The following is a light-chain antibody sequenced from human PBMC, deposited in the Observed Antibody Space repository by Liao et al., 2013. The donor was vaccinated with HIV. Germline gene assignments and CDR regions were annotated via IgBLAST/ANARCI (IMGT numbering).Light chain of an antibody. J-gene: IGLJ1*01. V-gene: IGLV3-1*01. CDR2: HDT. CDR1: KLGHKY. Sequence: SYELTQPPSVSVSPGQTASITCSGDKLGHKYTCWYQQKPGQSPVLVIYHDTKRPSGIPERISGSNSGNTATLTISGTQAMDEADYYCQAWDSSILYVFGTGTKVTVL. CDR3: QAWDSSILYV.